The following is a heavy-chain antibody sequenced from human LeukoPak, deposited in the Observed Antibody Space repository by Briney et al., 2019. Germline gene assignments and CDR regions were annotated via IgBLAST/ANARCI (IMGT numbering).Heavy chain of an antibody. Sequence: PSQTLSLTCAVSGGSISSGGYSWSWIRQPPGKGLEWIGYIYHSGSAYYNPSLKSRVTISVDGSKNQFSLKLSSVTAADTAVYYCARDGGYCSGGSCYYNWFDPWGQGTLVTVSS. CDR3: ARDGGYCSGGSCYYNWFDP. D-gene: IGHD2-15*01. V-gene: IGHV4-30-2*01. CDR2: IYHSGSA. J-gene: IGHJ5*02. CDR1: GGSISSGGYS.